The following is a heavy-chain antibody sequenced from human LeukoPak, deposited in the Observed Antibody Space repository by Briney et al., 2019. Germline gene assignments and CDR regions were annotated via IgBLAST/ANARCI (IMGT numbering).Heavy chain of an antibody. V-gene: IGHV1-18*01. D-gene: IGHD2-15*01. CDR1: GYTFTSYG. Sequence: ASVKVSCKASGYTFTSYGMSWVRQAPGQGLEWMGWISAYNGNTNYAQKLQGRVTMTTDTSTSTAYMELRSLRSDDTAVYYCARDKAHCSGGSCYSDEYYYYYGMDVWGQGTTVTVSS. CDR2: ISAYNGNT. J-gene: IGHJ6*02. CDR3: ARDKAHCSGGSCYSDEYYYYYGMDV.